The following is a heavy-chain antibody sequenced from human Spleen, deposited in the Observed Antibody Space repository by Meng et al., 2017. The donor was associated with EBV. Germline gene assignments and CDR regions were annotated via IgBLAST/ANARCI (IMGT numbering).Heavy chain of an antibody. CDR2: ISPYNGNT. CDR1: GYTFNNFG. V-gene: IGHV1-18*01. CDR3: LRLGLTYGPPEGPTY. J-gene: IGHJ4*02. D-gene: IGHD3-10*01. Sequence: QVQLVPPGAEVETPGAPVKVSCKAFGYTFNNFGISWVRQAPGQGLEWMGWISPYNGNTVYAQKLQGRVSMTTDTSINTAYMELTRLTSDDTALYYCLRLGLTYGPPEGPTYWGPGTLVTVSS.